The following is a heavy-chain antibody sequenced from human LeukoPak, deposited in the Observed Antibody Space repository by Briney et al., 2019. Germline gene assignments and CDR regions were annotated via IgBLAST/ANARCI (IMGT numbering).Heavy chain of an antibody. D-gene: IGHD6-19*01. J-gene: IGHJ6*02. Sequence: PSETLSLTCTVSGGSISSYYWSWIRQPPGKGLEWIGYIYYSGSTNYNPSLKGRVTISVDTSKNQFSLKLSSVTAADTAVYYCARGGVAVAGTWWTSGNYYYGMDVWGQGTTVTVSS. CDR2: IYYSGST. CDR3: ARGGVAVAGTWWTSGNYYYGMDV. CDR1: GGSISSYY. V-gene: IGHV4-59*01.